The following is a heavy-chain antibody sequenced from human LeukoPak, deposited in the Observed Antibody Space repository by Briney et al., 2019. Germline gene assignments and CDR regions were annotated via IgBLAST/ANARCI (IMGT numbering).Heavy chain of an antibody. J-gene: IGHJ4*02. Sequence: QTGGSLRLSCAASGFTFSSYVMHWVRQAPGKGLEWVAIISYDGSNEYYADSVKGRFTISRDNSKNTLYLQMNSLRAADTAVYYCAKDGEGVVVVPAASTLDYWGQGTLVTVSS. V-gene: IGHV3-30*04. CDR2: ISYDGSNE. D-gene: IGHD2-2*01. CDR3: AKDGEGVVVVPAASTLDY. CDR1: GFTFSSYV.